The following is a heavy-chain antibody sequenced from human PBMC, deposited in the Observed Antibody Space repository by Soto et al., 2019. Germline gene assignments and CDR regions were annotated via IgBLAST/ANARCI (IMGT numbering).Heavy chain of an antibody. CDR1: GASFTSNDW. CDR3: ASRDPGTSVDY. Sequence: SETLSLTCAVSGASFTSNDWWTWVRQPPGRGLEWIGEIYRTGSTNYNPSLKSRVTISLDKSENQFSLKVTSLTAADTAVYYCASRDPGTSVDYWGQGTLVTVS. CDR2: IYRTGST. V-gene: IGHV4-4*02. D-gene: IGHD1-7*01. J-gene: IGHJ4*02.